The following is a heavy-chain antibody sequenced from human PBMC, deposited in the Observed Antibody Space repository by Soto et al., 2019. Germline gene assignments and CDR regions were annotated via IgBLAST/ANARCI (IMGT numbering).Heavy chain of an antibody. CDR3: ARHAYRSGWLDY. J-gene: IGHJ4*02. V-gene: IGHV4-39*01. CDR2: IYYSGGT. Sequence: SETLSLTCTVSGDSISSMSYYWGWIRQPPGKGLEWIVIIYYSGGTYYNPSLKSRVTISVDTSKNQFSLKLTSVTAADTALYYCARHAYRSGWLDYWGQGTLVTVSS. D-gene: IGHD6-19*01. CDR1: GDSISSMSYY.